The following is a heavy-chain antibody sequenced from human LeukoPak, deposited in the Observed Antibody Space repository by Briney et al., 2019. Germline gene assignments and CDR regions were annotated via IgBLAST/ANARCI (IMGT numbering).Heavy chain of an antibody. J-gene: IGHJ5*02. D-gene: IGHD2-15*01. Sequence: PSETLSLTCAVYGGSFSGYYWSWIRQPPGKGLEWIGEINHSGSTNHNPSLKSRVTISVDTSKNQFSLKLSSVTAADTAVYYCARVGVVVAATWQAPHNWFDPWGQGTLVTVSS. CDR2: INHSGST. V-gene: IGHV4-34*01. CDR1: GGSFSGYY. CDR3: ARVGVVVAATWQAPHNWFDP.